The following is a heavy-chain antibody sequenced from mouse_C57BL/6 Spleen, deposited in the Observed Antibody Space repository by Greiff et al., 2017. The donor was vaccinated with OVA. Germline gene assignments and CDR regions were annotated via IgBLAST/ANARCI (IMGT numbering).Heavy chain of an antibody. CDR2: ISSGSSTI. D-gene: IGHD4-1*01. Sequence: EVKLVESGGGLVKPGGSLKLSCAASGFTFSDYGMHWVRQAPEKGLEWVAYISSGSSTIYYADTVKGRFTISRDNAKNTLFLQMTSLRSEDTAMYYCAGGANWDYFDYWGQGTTLTVSS. V-gene: IGHV5-17*01. J-gene: IGHJ2*01. CDR1: GFTFSDYG. CDR3: AGGANWDYFDY.